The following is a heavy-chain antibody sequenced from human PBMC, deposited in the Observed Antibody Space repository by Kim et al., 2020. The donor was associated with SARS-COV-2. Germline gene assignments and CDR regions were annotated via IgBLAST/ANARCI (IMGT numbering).Heavy chain of an antibody. V-gene: IGHV4-39*01. CDR1: GGSISSSSYY. CDR3: ARLNIAAAGSHLWDY. Sequence: SETLSLTCTVSGGSISSSSYYWGWIRQPPGKGLEWIGSIYYSGSTYYNPSLKSRVTISVDTSKNQFSLKLSSVTAADTAVYYCARLNIAAAGSHLWDYWGQGTLVTVSS. D-gene: IGHD6-13*01. CDR2: IYYSGST. J-gene: IGHJ4*02.